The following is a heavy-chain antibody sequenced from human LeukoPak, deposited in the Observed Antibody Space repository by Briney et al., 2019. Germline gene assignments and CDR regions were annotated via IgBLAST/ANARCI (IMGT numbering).Heavy chain of an antibody. V-gene: IGHV4-59*08. CDR3: ARQKPGNYAFDI. CDR2: IYYSGST. Sequence: SETLSLTCSVSGGSISSYYWSWLRQPPGEGLEWIGYIYYSGSTNYKPSLKSRVTISVDTSKNQLSLKLSSVTAADTAVYYCARQKPGNYAFDIWGQGTMVTVSS. J-gene: IGHJ3*02. CDR1: GGSISSYY. D-gene: IGHD2-21*01.